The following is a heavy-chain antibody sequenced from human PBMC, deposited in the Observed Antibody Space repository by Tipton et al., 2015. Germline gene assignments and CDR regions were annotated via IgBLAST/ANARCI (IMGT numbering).Heavy chain of an antibody. Sequence: TLSLTCTVSRGSIRSSTYYWVWIRQPPGKGLEWIGNVCYSGSTYYNSSLKSRVTISVDTSKNQFSLKLSSVTAADTAVYYCARSPFKSGYFDYWGQGTLVTVSS. J-gene: IGHJ4*02. CDR2: VCYSGST. CDR1: RGSIRSSTYY. D-gene: IGHD2/OR15-2a*01. CDR3: ARSPFKSGYFDY. V-gene: IGHV4-39*01.